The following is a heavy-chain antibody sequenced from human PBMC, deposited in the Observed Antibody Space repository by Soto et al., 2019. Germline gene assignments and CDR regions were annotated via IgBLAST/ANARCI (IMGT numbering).Heavy chain of an antibody. V-gene: IGHV1-69*13. CDR3: ARTPITMVAWFDY. CDR2: IIPIFGTA. J-gene: IGHJ4*02. CDR1: GGPFSSYA. D-gene: IGHD3-10*01. Sequence: SVKVSFKASGGPFSSYAISLVRQAPGQGLEWMGGIIPIFGTANYAQKFQGRVTITGDESTSTAYMELSSLRSEDTAVYYCARTPITMVAWFDYWGQGTLVTVS.